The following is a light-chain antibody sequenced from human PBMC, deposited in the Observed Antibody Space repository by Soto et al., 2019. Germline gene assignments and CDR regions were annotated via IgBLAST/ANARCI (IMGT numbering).Light chain of an antibody. V-gene: IGKV1-27*01. CDR3: QQPYGSPYS. CDR1: QGISRY. Sequence: THAPSCLCAAVGDSGTITCMASQGISRYLSWYQQKPGRAPKLLISRASARESGVPDRFSGSGSGTDFTLTISSLQAEDVAVYYCQQPYGSPYSSGQGTKVDI. J-gene: IGKJ2*03. CDR2: RAS.